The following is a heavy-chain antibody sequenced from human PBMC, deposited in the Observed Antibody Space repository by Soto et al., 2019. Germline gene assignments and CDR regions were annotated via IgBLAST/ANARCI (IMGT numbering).Heavy chain of an antibody. V-gene: IGHV3-30-3*01. CDR3: GRDRGVVTIFGVVIYYGMDV. CDR1: GFTFSSYA. Sequence: PGGSLRLSCAASGFTFSSYAMHWVRQAPGKGLEWVAVISYDGSNKYYADSVKGRFTISRDNSKNTLYLQMNSLRAEDTAVYYCGRDRGVVTIFGVVIYYGMDVWGQGTTVTVSS. CDR2: ISYDGSNK. J-gene: IGHJ6*02. D-gene: IGHD3-3*01.